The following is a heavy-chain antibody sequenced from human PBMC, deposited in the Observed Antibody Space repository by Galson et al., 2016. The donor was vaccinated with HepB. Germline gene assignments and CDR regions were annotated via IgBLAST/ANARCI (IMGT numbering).Heavy chain of an antibody. CDR1: GGSINNPASY. V-gene: IGHV4-39*02. CDR2: IYYTGTT. Sequence: PSETLSLTCTVSGGSINNPASYWAWIRQSPGKGLQWIGSIYYTGTTSYNQSLRNLFTISMDTSKSHFSLELYSVTAADTSMYYCARDGWGVDFWGQGTLVTVSS. J-gene: IGHJ4*02. D-gene: IGHD3-10*01. CDR3: ARDGWGVDF.